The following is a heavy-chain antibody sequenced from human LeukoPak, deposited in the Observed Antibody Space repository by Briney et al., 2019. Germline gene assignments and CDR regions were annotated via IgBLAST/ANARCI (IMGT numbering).Heavy chain of an antibody. CDR1: GGSISSSNW. D-gene: IGHD1-26*01. Sequence: PSGTLSLTCAVSGGSISSSNWWSWVRQPPGKGLEWIGEIYHSGSTNYNPSLKSRVTISVDKSKNQFSLKLSSVTAADTAVYYCARDSTGRELPFDYWGQGTLVTVSS. J-gene: IGHJ4*02. CDR3: ARDSTGRELPFDY. CDR2: IYHSGST. V-gene: IGHV4-4*02.